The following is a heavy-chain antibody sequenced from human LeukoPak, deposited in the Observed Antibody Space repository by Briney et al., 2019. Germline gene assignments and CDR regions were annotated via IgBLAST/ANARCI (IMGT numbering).Heavy chain of an antibody. D-gene: IGHD6-13*01. Sequence: GGSLRLSCAASGFTFSSYWMSWVRQAPGKGLEWVANIRRDGSEKYYVDSVKGRFTISRDNAKNSLYLQMNSLRAEDTAVYYCARDLLAAAGTGHYWGQGTLVTVSS. V-gene: IGHV3-7*01. J-gene: IGHJ4*02. CDR3: ARDLLAAAGTGHY. CDR1: GFTFSSYW. CDR2: IRRDGSEK.